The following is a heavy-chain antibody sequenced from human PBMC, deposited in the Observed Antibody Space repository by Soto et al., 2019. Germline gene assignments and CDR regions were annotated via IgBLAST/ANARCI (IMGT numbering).Heavy chain of an antibody. V-gene: IGHV3-7*03. CDR2: IKEDGSEK. CDR3: ASHPPRGDYNKYGTTH. J-gene: IGHJ4*02. Sequence: PGESLKISCAASGFTFSTYWMSWVRQVPGKGLEWVANIKEDGSEKYYVDSVKGRFTISRDNAKHSLYLQMNSLRADDTAIYYCASHPPRGDYNKYGTTHWGQGTLVTVSS. D-gene: IGHD4-4*01. CDR1: GFTFSTYW.